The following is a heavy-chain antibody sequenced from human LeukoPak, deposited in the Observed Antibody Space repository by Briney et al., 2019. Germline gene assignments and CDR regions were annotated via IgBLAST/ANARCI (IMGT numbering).Heavy chain of an antibody. Sequence: GGSLTFSCAASGFTFSSNAMSWVRQAPGKGLEWVSAVSGGGGSTYYADSGKVRFTISRDNSKNTLYLQMNSLRAEDTAVYYCAKAKLAGGYYFDYWGQGALVTVSS. V-gene: IGHV3-23*01. CDR3: AKAKLAGGYYFDY. J-gene: IGHJ4*02. D-gene: IGHD6-19*01. CDR1: GFTFSSNA. CDR2: VSGGGGST.